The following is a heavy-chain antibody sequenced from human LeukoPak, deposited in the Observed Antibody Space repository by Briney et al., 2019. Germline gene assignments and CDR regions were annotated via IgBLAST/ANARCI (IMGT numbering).Heavy chain of an antibody. CDR3: ARHHQAVVVFITSLSVGYVDY. CDR2: IYYSGST. Sequence: SETLSLTCTVSGGSISSSSYYWGWIRQPPGKGLEWIGSIYYSGSTYYNPSLKSRVTISVDTSKNQFSLKLSSVTAADTAVYYCARHHQAVVVFITSLSVGYVDYGGQGTLVTVSS. D-gene: IGHD3-22*01. J-gene: IGHJ4*02. CDR1: GGSISSSSYY. V-gene: IGHV4-39*01.